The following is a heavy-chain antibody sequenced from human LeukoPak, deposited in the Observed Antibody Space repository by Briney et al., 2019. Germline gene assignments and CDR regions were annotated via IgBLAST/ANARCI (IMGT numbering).Heavy chain of an antibody. CDR2: IIPIFGTG. D-gene: IGHD3-9*01. J-gene: IGHJ4*02. CDR3: ASSPRGYFDWLLYFGY. CDR1: GGTFSCYA. Sequence: SVKVSCKASGGTFSCYAISLLRQAPGQGLEWMGVIIPIFGTGNNSQEFQGRVTITTDESTSTAYMELSSLRSEDTAVYYCASSPRGYFDWLLYFGYWGQGTLVTVSS. V-gene: IGHV1-69*05.